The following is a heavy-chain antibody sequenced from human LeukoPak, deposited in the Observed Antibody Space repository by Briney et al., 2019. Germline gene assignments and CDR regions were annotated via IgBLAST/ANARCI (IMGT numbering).Heavy chain of an antibody. CDR3: ARRSSSQPPNY. CDR1: GDSINSLDL. D-gene: IGHD6-13*01. J-gene: IGHJ4*02. CDR2: MYLSGTT. Sequence: SETLSLTCTVSGDSINSLDLWSWVRQPPGKGLEWIGEMYLSGTTHSNPSVKSRVTISVDTSKNQFSLKLSSVTAADTAVYYCARRSSSQPPNYWGQGTLVTVSS. V-gene: IGHV4-4*02.